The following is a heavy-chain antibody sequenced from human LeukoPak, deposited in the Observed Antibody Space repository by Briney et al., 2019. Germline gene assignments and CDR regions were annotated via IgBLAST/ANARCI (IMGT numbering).Heavy chain of an antibody. CDR3: ARAVCGELYYFDY. V-gene: IGHV3-23*01. CDR1: GFTFSSYA. J-gene: IGHJ4*02. D-gene: IGHD3-10*01. Sequence: PGGSLRLSCAASGFTFSSYAMSWVRQAPGKGLEWVSAISGSGGSTYYADSVKGRFTISRDNSKNTLYLQMNSLRAEDTAVYYCARAVCGELYYFDYWGQGTLVTVSS. CDR2: ISGSGGST.